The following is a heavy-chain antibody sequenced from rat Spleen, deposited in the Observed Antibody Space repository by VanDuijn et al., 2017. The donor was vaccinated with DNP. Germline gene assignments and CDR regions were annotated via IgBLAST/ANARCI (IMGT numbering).Heavy chain of an antibody. CDR2: ISPDGGHT. CDR3: VTRGTGSDNWFAD. D-gene: IGHD5-1*01. J-gene: IGHJ3*01. Sequence: EVQLVESGGDLVQAGTSLKLSCASSGFTFSNFGMAWVRQAPTKGLEWVASISPDGGHTYYRDSVKGRFTISRDNARSTLSLLMVNLRSEDTAIYYCVTRGTGSDNWFADWGQGTPVTVSS. V-gene: IGHV5S13*01. CDR1: GFTFSNFG.